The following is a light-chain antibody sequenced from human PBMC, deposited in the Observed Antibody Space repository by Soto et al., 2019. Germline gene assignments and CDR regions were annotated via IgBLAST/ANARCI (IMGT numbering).Light chain of an antibody. Sequence: DIHMTQSPSTLSASEGYRFTISCRASQSVSIWLAWYQQKQGRAPKLLIYKSSILESGVPSRLRGSGYGTELTITISSMQTDDFETYYCQQFNTYPWTFGQGTQVDI. CDR3: QQFNTYPWT. CDR2: KSS. CDR1: QSVSIW. J-gene: IGKJ1*01. V-gene: IGKV1-5*03.